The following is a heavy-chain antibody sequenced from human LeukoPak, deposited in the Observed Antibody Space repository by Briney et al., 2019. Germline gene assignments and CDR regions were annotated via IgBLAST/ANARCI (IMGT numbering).Heavy chain of an antibody. CDR3: ARVIAVDIVVVVAATATGGGWFDP. V-gene: IGHV1-2*02. CDR2: INPNSGGT. Sequence: ASVKVSCKASGYTFTYHYIHLVRQAPGQGLEWMGWINPNSGGTNYAQKFQGRVTMTRDTSISTAYMELSRLRSDDTAVYYCARVIAVDIVVVVAATATGGGWFDPWGQGTLVTVSS. CDR1: GYTFTYHY. J-gene: IGHJ5*02. D-gene: IGHD2-15*01.